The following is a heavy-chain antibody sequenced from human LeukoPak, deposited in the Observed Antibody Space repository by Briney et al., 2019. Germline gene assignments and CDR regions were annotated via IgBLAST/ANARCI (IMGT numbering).Heavy chain of an antibody. D-gene: IGHD3-10*01. J-gene: IGHJ4*02. CDR1: GYTFTGYY. V-gene: IGHV1-2*02. CDR2: INPNSGGT. Sequence: GASVKVSCKASGYTFTGYYMHWVRQAPGQGLEWMGWINPNSGGTNYAQKFQGRVTMTRDTSISTAYMELSRLRSDDTAVYYCARFLRRRITMVRGVTMFDYWGQGTLVTVSS. CDR3: ARFLRRRITMVRGVTMFDY.